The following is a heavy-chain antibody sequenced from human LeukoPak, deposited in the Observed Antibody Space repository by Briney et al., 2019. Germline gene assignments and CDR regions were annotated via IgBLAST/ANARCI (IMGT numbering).Heavy chain of an antibody. CDR3: ARDWGCSNHGYYMDV. Sequence: GASVKVSCKASGYTFTSYYMHWVRQAPGQGLEWMGIINPSGGSTSYAQKFQGRVTMTRDTSTSTVYMELSSLRSEDTAVYYCARDWGCSNHGYYMDVWGKGTTVTVSS. CDR1: GYTFTSYY. J-gene: IGHJ6*03. V-gene: IGHV1-46*01. D-gene: IGHD4-11*01. CDR2: INPSGGST.